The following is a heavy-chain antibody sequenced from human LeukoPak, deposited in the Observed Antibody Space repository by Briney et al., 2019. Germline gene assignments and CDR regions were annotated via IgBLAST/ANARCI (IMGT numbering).Heavy chain of an antibody. J-gene: IGHJ4*02. CDR1: GYTFTNYG. CDR3: ARDAGYGDYVWGYYFDY. D-gene: IGHD4-17*01. CDR2: IILIFGTA. V-gene: IGHV1-69*13. Sequence: ASVKVSCKASGYTFTNYGIAWVRQAPGQGLEWMGGIILIFGTANYAQKFQGRVTITADESTSTAYMELSSLRSEDTAVYYCARDAGYGDYVWGYYFDYWGQGTLVTVSS.